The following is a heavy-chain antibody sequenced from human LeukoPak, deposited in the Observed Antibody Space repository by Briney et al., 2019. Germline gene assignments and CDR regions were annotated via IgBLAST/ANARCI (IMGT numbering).Heavy chain of an antibody. V-gene: IGHV3-30*02. CDR2: IRYDGSNK. CDR3: AKGPSRTYDTSGYYD. D-gene: IGHD3-22*01. CDR1: GFTFSSSG. Sequence: PGGSLRLSCAASGFTFSSSGMHGVRQAPGKGLEWVAFIRYDGSNKYYAGSVKGRFTMSKDNSKNTLYLQMNSLRADDTAVYYCAKGPSRTYDTSGYYDWGQGTLVTVSS. J-gene: IGHJ1*01.